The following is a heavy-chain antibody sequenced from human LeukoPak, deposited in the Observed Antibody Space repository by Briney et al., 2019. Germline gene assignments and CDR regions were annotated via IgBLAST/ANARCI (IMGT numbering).Heavy chain of an antibody. CDR2: IRKDGSTA. D-gene: IGHD5-12*01. CDR1: GFLFSDYW. Sequence: PGGSLRLSCEASGFLFSDYWMDCVRQAPGKGLVWVSRIRKDGSTANYADSVRGRFTVSRDNAKNTLYLQMNSLEVDDTAIYYCARDYGGDGDAFDIWGHGTMVTVSS. V-gene: IGHV3-74*01. CDR3: ARDYGGDGDAFDI. J-gene: IGHJ3*02.